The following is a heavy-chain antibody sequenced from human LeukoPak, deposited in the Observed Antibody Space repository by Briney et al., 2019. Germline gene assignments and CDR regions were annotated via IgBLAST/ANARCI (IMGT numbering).Heavy chain of an antibody. CDR2: ISSDGNSE. V-gene: IGHV3-30*09. Sequence: GGSLRLSCAVSGLSITTYDIHWVRQAPGKGLEWVADISSDGNSEYYADSVKGRFVISRDISKNSVYLQMNSLTTEDTALYYCVRGGPGLGVWGQGTKVTVSS. J-gene: IGHJ6*02. CDR3: VRGGPGLGV. CDR1: GLSITTYD. D-gene: IGHD3-10*01.